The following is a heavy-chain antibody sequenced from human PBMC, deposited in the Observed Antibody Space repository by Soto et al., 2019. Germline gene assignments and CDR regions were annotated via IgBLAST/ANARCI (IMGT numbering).Heavy chain of an antibody. CDR2: FDPEDGET. D-gene: IGHD3-3*01. CDR1: GYTLTELS. V-gene: IGHV1-24*01. Sequence: ASVKVSCKVSGYTLTELSMHWVRQAPGKGLEWMVGFDPEDGETIYAQKFQGRVTMTEDTSTDTAYMELSSLRSEDTAVYYCATDYYDFWSGPTRAYYVMDVWGQGTTVTVSS. CDR3: ATDYYDFWSGPTRAYYVMDV. J-gene: IGHJ6*02.